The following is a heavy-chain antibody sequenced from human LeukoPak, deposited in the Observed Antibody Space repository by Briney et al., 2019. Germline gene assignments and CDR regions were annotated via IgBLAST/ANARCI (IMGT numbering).Heavy chain of an antibody. CDR3: ARDLAPIVVVVAATGWWFDP. Sequence: GGSLRLSCAASGFTFSSYSMNWVRQAPGKGLEWVSSISSSSSYIYYADSVKGRITISRDNAKNSLYLQMNSLRAEDTAVYYCARDLAPIVVVVAATGWWFDPWGQGTLVTVSS. D-gene: IGHD2-15*01. V-gene: IGHV3-21*01. J-gene: IGHJ5*02. CDR2: ISSSSSYI. CDR1: GFTFSSYS.